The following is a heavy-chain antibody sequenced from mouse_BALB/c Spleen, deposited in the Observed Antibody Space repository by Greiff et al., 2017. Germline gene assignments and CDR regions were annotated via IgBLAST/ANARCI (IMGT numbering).Heavy chain of an antibody. CDR1: GFTFSSYA. J-gene: IGHJ3*01. D-gene: IGHD2-2*01. V-gene: IGHV5-9-3*01. Sequence: EVNVVESGGGLVKPGGSLKLSCAASGFTFSSYAMSWVRQTPEKRLEWVATISSGGSYTYYPDSVKGRFTISRDNAKNTLYLQMSSLRSEDTAMYYCAGYDGSWFAYWGQGTLVTVSA. CDR2: ISSGGSYT. CDR3: AGYDGSWFAY.